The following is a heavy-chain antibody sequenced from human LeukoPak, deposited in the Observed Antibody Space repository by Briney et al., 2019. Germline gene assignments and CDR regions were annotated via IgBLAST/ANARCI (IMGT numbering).Heavy chain of an antibody. J-gene: IGHJ4*02. CDR3: ARLNFRGGEALHFDS. V-gene: IGHV4-4*09. CDR1: DGSLTNYY. CDR2: IHSDGTT. Sequence: PSETLSLTCSVSDGSLTNYYWGWIRQPPGKGLEFIGYIHSDGTTNYDSSLQSRVAISLDTSKIQFSLRLYSVTAADTALYFCARLNFRGGEALHFDSWGQGTLVTVSS. D-gene: IGHD3-16*01.